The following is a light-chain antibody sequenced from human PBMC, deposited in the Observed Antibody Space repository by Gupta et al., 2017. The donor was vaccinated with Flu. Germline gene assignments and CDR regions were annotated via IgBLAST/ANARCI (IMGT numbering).Light chain of an antibody. CDR1: QTVGGF. CDR2: HAS. J-gene: IGKJ2*01. V-gene: IGKV3-11*01. Sequence: EIVLTQSPAALSLSPGERATLSCRASQTVGGFLAWYQQKPGQAPRLLIYHASERASGIPARFSGSGAGKDYTLSSSRLEHEDSAVYYCQQRSNSFTFGQGTKVEIK. CDR3: QQRSNSFT.